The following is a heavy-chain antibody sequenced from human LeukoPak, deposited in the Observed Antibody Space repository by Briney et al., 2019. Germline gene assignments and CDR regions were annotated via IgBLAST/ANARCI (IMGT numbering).Heavy chain of an antibody. V-gene: IGHV3-23*01. CDR3: AKIMGTESPLTLRHGMDV. Sequence: GGSLRLSCAASGFTFSNYAMSWVRQAPGKGLECVSSISGSGGGTYYADSVTGRFTISRDNSENTLYLQGNSLRAEDTAVYYCAKIMGTESPLTLRHGMDVWGQGTTVTVSS. CDR2: ISGSGGGT. D-gene: IGHD2-8*01. J-gene: IGHJ6*02. CDR1: GFTFSNYA.